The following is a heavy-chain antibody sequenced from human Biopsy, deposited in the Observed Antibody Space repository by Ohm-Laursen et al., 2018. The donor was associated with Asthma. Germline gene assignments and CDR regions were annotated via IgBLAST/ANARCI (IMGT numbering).Heavy chain of an antibody. Sequence: VSCKSLGGTFNTYVIGWVRQAPGQGLEWMGGINSVFGTTTYPQKFQDRVTITAGDSTSTVYMELSSLRSEDTAVYYCARKAGSCISRTCYSLDFWGQGTLVTVSS. V-gene: IGHV1-69*01. CDR1: GGTFNTYV. CDR3: ARKAGSCISRTCYSLDF. J-gene: IGHJ4*02. CDR2: INSVFGTT. D-gene: IGHD2-2*01.